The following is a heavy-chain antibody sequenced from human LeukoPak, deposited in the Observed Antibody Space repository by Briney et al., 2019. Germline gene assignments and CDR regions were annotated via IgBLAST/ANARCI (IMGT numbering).Heavy chain of an antibody. CDR2: INHSGST. CDR3: AREWAGGDSSAYPPFDY. Sequence: SETLSLTCAVYGGSFSGYYWSWIRLPQGKGLEWIGVINHSGSTNYNPSLKSRVTISVDTSKNQFSLKLSSVTAADTAVYYCAREWAGGDSSAYPPFDYWGQGTLVTVSS. D-gene: IGHD3-22*01. J-gene: IGHJ4*02. CDR1: GGSFSGYY. V-gene: IGHV4-34*01.